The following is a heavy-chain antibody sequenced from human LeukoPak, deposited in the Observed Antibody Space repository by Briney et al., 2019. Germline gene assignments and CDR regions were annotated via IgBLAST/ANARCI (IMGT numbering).Heavy chain of an antibody. D-gene: IGHD2-2*01. CDR3: ARVDGQYQLLYYYYYMHV. V-gene: IGHV1-18*01. Sequence: GSVTVSCKASGYTFTSYGISWVRQAPGEGLEWMGWISAYNGNTNYAQKLQGRVTMTTDTSTSTAYMELRSLRSDDAAVYYCARVDGQYQLLYYYYYMHVWGKGTTVTVSS. CDR2: ISAYNGNT. J-gene: IGHJ6*03. CDR1: GYTFTSYG.